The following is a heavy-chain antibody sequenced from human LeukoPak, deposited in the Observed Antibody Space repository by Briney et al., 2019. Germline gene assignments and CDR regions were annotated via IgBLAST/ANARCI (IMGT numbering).Heavy chain of an antibody. D-gene: IGHD2-15*01. CDR3: ARVYCGGGPCYSRGLIDS. CDR2: ISAYNGNT. Sequence: AASVKVSCKASGFTFTSYGISWVRQAPGQGLEWMGWISAYNGNTSYAQKFQGRVTITRDTSTSTVYMELSSLRSGDTAVYYCARVYCGGGPCYSRGLIDSWGQGTLVTVSS. J-gene: IGHJ4*02. V-gene: IGHV1-18*01. CDR1: GFTFTSYG.